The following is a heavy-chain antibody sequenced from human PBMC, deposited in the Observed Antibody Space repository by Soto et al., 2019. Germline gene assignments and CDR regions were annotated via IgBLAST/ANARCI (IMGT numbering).Heavy chain of an antibody. CDR1: GFTFSSYA. J-gene: IGHJ4*02. V-gene: IGHV3-23*01. CDR2: ITGSGDAT. CDR3: AKAISGYNAPLDH. D-gene: IGHD1-20*01. Sequence: EVQLLESGGGLVQPGGSPRLSCAASGFTFSSYAMNWVRQAPGKGLEWVSVITGSGDATYYADSVKGRFTISRDNSKNTRYVQMNSLRAEDTAVYYCAKAISGYNAPLDHWGQGTRVTVSS.